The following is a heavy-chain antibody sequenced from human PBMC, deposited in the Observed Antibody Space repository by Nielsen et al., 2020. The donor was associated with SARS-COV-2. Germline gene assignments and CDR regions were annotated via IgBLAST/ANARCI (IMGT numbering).Heavy chain of an antibody. V-gene: IGHV3-23*01. CDR3: AKDPLWCGELLLNYFDY. Sequence: GGSLRLSCAASGFTFSSYAMSWVRQAPGKGLEWVSAISGSGGSTYYADSVKGRFTISRDNSKNTLYLQMNSLRAEDTAVYYCAKDPLWCGELLLNYFDYWGQGTLVTVSS. CDR2: ISGSGGST. CDR1: GFTFSSYA. D-gene: IGHD3-10*01. J-gene: IGHJ4*02.